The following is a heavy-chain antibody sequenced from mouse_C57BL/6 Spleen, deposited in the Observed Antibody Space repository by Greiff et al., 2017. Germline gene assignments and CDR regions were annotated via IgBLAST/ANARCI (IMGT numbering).Heavy chain of an antibody. CDR2: ISSGSSTI. CDR1: GFTFSDYG. Sequence: DVKLVESGGGLVKPGGSLKLSCAASGFTFSDYGMHWVRQAPEKGLEWVAYISSGSSTIYYADTVKGRFTISRDNAKNTQFLQLTSLRSEDTAMYYCARNAYWGQGTLVTVSA. CDR3: ARNAY. J-gene: IGHJ3*01. V-gene: IGHV5-17*01.